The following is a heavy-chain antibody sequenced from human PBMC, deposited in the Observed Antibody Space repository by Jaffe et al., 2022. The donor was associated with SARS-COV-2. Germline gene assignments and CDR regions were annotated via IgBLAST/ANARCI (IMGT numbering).Heavy chain of an antibody. CDR3: ASHHSSGWNYFDY. D-gene: IGHD6-19*01. CDR2: IYYSGST. CDR1: GGSISSSSYY. Sequence: QLQLQESGPGLVKPSETLSLTCTVSGGSISSSSYYWGWIRQPPGKGLEWIGSIYYSGSTYYNPSLKSRVTISVDTSKNQFSLKLSSVTAADTAVYYCASHHSSGWNYFDYWGQGTLVTVSS. J-gene: IGHJ4*02. V-gene: IGHV4-39*01.